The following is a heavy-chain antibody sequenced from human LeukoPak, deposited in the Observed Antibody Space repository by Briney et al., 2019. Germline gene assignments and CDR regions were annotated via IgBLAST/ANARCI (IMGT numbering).Heavy chain of an antibody. CDR2: IYYSGST. CDR3: ARGGWDWSGYYNHAFDI. Sequence: PSETLSLTCTVSGGSISSGGYYWSWIRQHPGKGLGWIGYIYYSGSTYYNPSLKSRVTISVDTSKNQFSLKLSSVTAADTAVYYCARGGWDWSGYYNHAFDIWGQGTMVTVSS. J-gene: IGHJ3*02. V-gene: IGHV4-31*03. CDR1: GGSISSGGYY. D-gene: IGHD3-3*01.